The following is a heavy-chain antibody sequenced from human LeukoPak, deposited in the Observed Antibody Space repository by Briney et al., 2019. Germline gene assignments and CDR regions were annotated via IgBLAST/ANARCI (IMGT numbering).Heavy chain of an antibody. Sequence: SETLSLTCTVSGGSISSYYWSWIRQPPGKGLEWIGYIYYSGSTNYNPSLKSRVTISVDTSKNQFSLKLSSVTAADTAVYYCARDRIRYSSSWKNWFDPWGQGTLVTVSS. J-gene: IGHJ5*02. D-gene: IGHD6-13*01. CDR3: ARDRIRYSSSWKNWFDP. V-gene: IGHV4-59*12. CDR2: IYYSGST. CDR1: GGSISSYY.